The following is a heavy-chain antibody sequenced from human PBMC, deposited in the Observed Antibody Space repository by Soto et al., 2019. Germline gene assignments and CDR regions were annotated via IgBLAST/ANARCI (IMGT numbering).Heavy chain of an antibody. V-gene: IGHV4-59*01. CDR3: ARVYSSSSGNWLDP. J-gene: IGHJ5*02. CDR2: IYYSGST. CDR1: GGSISSYY. D-gene: IGHD6-13*01. Sequence: PSETLSLTCTVSGGSISSYYWSWIRQPPGKGLEWIGYIYYSGSTNYNPSLKSRVTISVDTSKNQFSLKLSSVTAADTAVYYCARVYSSSSGNWLDPWGQGTLVTVYS.